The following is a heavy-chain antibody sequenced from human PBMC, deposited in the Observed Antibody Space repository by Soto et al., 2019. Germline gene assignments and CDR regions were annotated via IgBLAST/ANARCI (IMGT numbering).Heavy chain of an antibody. CDR1: GGSISSDDHY. Sequence: QVQLQESGPGLVKPSQTLSLTCIVSGGSISSDDHYWSWTRQPPGKGLEWIGYIYYSGTTHSNPSLKSRLFISLDTSKNQFSLQLTSVTAADTAVYYCATVRSRWNIDYWGQGTLVTVSS. D-gene: IGHD6-13*01. CDR2: IYYSGTT. CDR3: ATVRSRWNIDY. V-gene: IGHV4-30-4*01. J-gene: IGHJ4*02.